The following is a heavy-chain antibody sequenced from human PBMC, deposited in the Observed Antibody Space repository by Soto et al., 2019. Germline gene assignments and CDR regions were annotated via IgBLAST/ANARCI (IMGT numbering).Heavy chain of an antibody. Sequence: SQPLSLTCAIPGDSVSCNSAAWHWIRQSPSRRLEWLGRTYYRSKWYNDYAVSVKSRITINPDTSKNQFSLQLNSVTPEDTAVYYCARDPQEDIVLISSIYRMNGWGQGTTVTVSS. V-gene: IGHV6-1*01. J-gene: IGHJ6*02. D-gene: IGHD2-8*01. CDR3: ARDPQEDIVLISSIYRMNG. CDR1: GDSVSCNSAA. CDR2: TYYRSKWYN.